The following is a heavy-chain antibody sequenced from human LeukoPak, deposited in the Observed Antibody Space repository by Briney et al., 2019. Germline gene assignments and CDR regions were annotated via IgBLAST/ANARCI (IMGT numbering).Heavy chain of an antibody. CDR3: ARGSLAAASAAFDI. V-gene: IGHV3-74*01. CDR1: GFTFSTNW. J-gene: IGHJ3*02. CDR2: INSDGSST. Sequence: PGGSLRLSCAASGFTFSTNWMYWVRQAPGKGLVWVSRINSDGSSTSYADSVKGRFTISRDNAKNTLYLQMNSLRAEDTAVYYCARGSLAAASAAFDIWGQGTMVTVSS. D-gene: IGHD6-13*01.